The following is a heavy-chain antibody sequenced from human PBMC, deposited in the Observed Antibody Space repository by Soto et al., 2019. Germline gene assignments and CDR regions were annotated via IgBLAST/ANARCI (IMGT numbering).Heavy chain of an antibody. J-gene: IGHJ4*02. CDR1: GFTFSSYA. V-gene: IGHV3-23*01. D-gene: IGHD3-16*01. Sequence: GGSLRLSCAASGFTFSSYAMSWVRQAPGKGLEWVSAISGSGGSTYYADSVKGRFTISRDNSKNTLYLQMNSLRAEDTAVYYCAKYGIMITFGGVKHYDYWGQGTLVTVSS. CDR3: AKYGIMITFGGVKHYDY. CDR2: ISGSGGST.